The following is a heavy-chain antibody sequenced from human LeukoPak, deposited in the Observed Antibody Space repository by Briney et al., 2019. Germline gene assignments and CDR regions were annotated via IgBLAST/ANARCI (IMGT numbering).Heavy chain of an antibody. J-gene: IGHJ4*02. CDR2: IYPGDSDT. D-gene: IGHD3-22*01. CDR1: GYSFTSYW. V-gene: IGHV5-51*01. Sequence: GESLKISCKGSGYSFTSYWLGWVRQMPGKGLEWMGIIYPGDSDTRYSPSFQGQVTISADKSISTAYLQWSSLKASDTAMYYCARHLPPGYYDSSGYPYYFDYWGQGTLVTVSS. CDR3: ARHLPPGYYDSSGYPYYFDY.